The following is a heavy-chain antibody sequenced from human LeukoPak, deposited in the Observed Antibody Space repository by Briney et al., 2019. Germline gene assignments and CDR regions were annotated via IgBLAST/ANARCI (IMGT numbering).Heavy chain of an antibody. Sequence: GGSLRLSCAASGFTFSSYSMSWVRQAPGKGLEWVSSISSSSSYIYYADSVKGRFTISRDNAKNSLYLQMNSLRAEDTAVYYCARDRMVDGDYFDYWGQGTLVTVFS. CDR1: GFTFSSYS. D-gene: IGHD4/OR15-4a*01. V-gene: IGHV3-21*01. CDR2: ISSSSSYI. J-gene: IGHJ4*02. CDR3: ARDRMVDGDYFDY.